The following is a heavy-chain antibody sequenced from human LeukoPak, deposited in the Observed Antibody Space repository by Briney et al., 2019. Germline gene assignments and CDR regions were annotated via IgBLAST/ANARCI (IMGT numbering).Heavy chain of an antibody. CDR1: GYTFTSYG. J-gene: IGHJ4*02. CDR2: ISAYNGNT. Sequence: ASVKVSCKASGYTFTSYGISWVRQAPGQGLEWMGWISAYNGNTNYAQKLQGRVTMTTDTSTSTAYMELRSLRSDDTAVYYCARGQMIVVALYYFDYWGQGTLVTVSS. CDR3: ARGQMIVVALYYFDY. D-gene: IGHD3-22*01. V-gene: IGHV1-18*01.